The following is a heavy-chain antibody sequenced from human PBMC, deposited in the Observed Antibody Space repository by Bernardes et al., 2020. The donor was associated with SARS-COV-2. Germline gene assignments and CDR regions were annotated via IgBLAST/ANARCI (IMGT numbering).Heavy chain of an antibody. Sequence: SETLSLTCAVYGGSFSGYYWSWIRQPPGKGLEWIGEINHSGSTNYNPSLKSRVTISVDTSKNQFSLKLSSVTAADTAVYYCARGRARCYMDVWGKGTTVTVSS. CDR3: ARGRARCYMDV. J-gene: IGHJ6*03. V-gene: IGHV4-34*01. CDR1: GGSFSGYY. CDR2: INHSGST. D-gene: IGHD4-17*01.